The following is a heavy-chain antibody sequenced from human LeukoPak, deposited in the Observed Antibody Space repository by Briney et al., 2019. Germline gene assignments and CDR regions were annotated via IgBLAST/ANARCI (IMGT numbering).Heavy chain of an antibody. V-gene: IGHV3-30*02. CDR1: GFTFSSYG. CDR3: AREKHYPADNWFDP. CDR2: IREDGSNK. J-gene: IGHJ5*02. Sequence: PGGSLRLSCAASGFTFSSYGIHWVRQAPGKGLEWVAFIREDGSNKYYPDSVKGRFTISRDNSKNTLYLQINSLRADDTAVYYCAREKHYPADNWFDPWGQGTLVTASS. D-gene: IGHD1-26*01.